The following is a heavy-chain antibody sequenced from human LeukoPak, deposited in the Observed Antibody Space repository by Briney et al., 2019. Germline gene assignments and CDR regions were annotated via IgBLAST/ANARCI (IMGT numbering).Heavy chain of an antibody. CDR2: ISGSGGST. Sequence: PGGSLRLSCAASGFTFSSYAMSWVRQAPGKGLEWVSGISGSGGSTHYADSVKGRFTISRDNSKNTLYLQMNSLRAEDTAVYYCAKDPGKSIAVAGDSVNWGQGTLVTVSS. CDR1: GFTFSSYA. J-gene: IGHJ4*02. CDR3: AKDPGKSIAVAGDSVN. D-gene: IGHD6-19*01. V-gene: IGHV3-23*01.